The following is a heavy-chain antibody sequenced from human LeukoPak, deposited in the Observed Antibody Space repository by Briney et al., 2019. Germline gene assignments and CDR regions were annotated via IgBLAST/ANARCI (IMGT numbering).Heavy chain of an antibody. Sequence: GSSLRLSCAASAFTFRNYAMHWVRQAAGKGLEWVAVISYDGTNQYYADSVKGRFTLSRDNSKNTLYLQMSSLRAEDTAVYYCVKAGDYVGNSGYFHHWGQGTLVTVSS. D-gene: IGHD4-23*01. CDR1: AFTFRNYA. CDR2: ISYDGTNQ. V-gene: IGHV3-30*14. CDR3: VKAGDYVGNSGYFHH. J-gene: IGHJ1*01.